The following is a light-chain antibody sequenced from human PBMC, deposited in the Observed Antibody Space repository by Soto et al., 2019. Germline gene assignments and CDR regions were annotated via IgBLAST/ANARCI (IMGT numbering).Light chain of an antibody. CDR2: KAS. J-gene: IGKJ1*01. CDR1: QSISSW. CDR3: QQYGSSSPWT. Sequence: DIQMTQSPSTLSASVGDRVTITCRASQSISSWLAWYQQKPGKAPKLLIYKASSLETGVPSRFSGSGSGTEFTLTISSLQPDDFASYYCQQYGSSSPWTFGQETKVEVK. V-gene: IGKV1-5*03.